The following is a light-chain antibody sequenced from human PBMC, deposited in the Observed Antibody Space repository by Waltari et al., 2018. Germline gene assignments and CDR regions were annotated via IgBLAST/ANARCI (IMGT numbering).Light chain of an antibody. V-gene: IGLV2-14*01. J-gene: IGLJ1*01. CDR3: SSYTSSSTLP. Sequence: QSALTQPASVSGSPGQSITISCTGTSSDVGGYNYVSWYQQHPSKAPKLMIYDVSKRPSGVSNRFSGSKSGNTASLTISGLQAEDEADYYCSSYTSSSTLPFGTGTKVTVL. CDR1: SSDVGGYNY. CDR2: DVS.